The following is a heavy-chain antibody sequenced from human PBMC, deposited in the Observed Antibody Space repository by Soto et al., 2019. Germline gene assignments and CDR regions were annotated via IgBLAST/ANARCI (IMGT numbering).Heavy chain of an antibody. CDR2: ISAYNGNT. V-gene: IGHV1-18*01. J-gene: IGHJ3*02. CDR1: GYNFILHG. Sequence: ASVKVSCKASGYNFILHGISWVRQAPGQGLEWMGWISAYNGNTNYAQNFQDRVTMTTDPSTSTVNMELRSLRSDDTAVYYCARVWYDGNSGAFDIWGQGTKVTVSS. CDR3: ARVWYDGNSGAFDI. D-gene: IGHD3-10*01.